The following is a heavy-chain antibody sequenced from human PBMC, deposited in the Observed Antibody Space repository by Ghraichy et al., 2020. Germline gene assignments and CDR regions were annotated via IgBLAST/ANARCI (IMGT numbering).Heavy chain of an antibody. CDR2: IYYSGST. CDR1: GGSISSYY. CDR3: ARGNYDYVWGSYQRGDYYYGLDV. Sequence: SETLSLTCTVSGGSISSYYWSWIRQPPGKGLEWIGYIYYSGSTNYNPSLNSRVTISVDTSKNQFSLKLSSVTAADTAVYYCARGNYDYVWGSYQRGDYYYGLDVWGQGTTVTVSS. J-gene: IGHJ6*02. V-gene: IGHV4-59*08. D-gene: IGHD3-16*01.